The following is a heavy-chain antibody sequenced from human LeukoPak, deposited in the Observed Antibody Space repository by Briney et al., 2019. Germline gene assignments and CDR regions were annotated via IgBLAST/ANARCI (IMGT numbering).Heavy chain of an antibody. D-gene: IGHD1-1*01. CDR2: IKSKTDGGTT. CDR3: TTSYLESVEAWRWNDVGAFDY. Sequence: GGSLRLSCAASGFTFSNYAMSWVRRAPGKGLEWVGRIKSKTDGGTTDYAAPVKGRFTISRDDSKNTLYLQMNSLKTEDTAVYYCTTSYLESVEAWRWNDVGAFDYWGQGTLVTVSS. V-gene: IGHV3-15*01. CDR1: GFTFSNYA. J-gene: IGHJ4*02.